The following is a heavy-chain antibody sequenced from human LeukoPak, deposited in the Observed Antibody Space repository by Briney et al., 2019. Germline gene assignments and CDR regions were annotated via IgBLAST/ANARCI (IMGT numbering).Heavy chain of an antibody. J-gene: IGHJ4*02. CDR2: ISSDGTGT. CDR1: GFTFSSYW. CDR3: ARGGAKRWLQFEKFDY. V-gene: IGHV3-74*01. D-gene: IGHD5-24*01. Sequence: GGSLRLSCAASGFTFSSYWMHWVRQAPGKGLVWVSGISSDGTGTTYTDSVKGQFTISRDNTKNTLYLQLNSLRAEDTAVYYCARGGAKRWLQFEKFDYWGQGTLVTVSS.